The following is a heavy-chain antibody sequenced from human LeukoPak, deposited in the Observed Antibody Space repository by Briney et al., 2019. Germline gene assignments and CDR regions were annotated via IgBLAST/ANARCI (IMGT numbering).Heavy chain of an antibody. J-gene: IGHJ4*02. V-gene: IGHV3-23*01. CDR3: AKRTSGSSSSFDF. Sequence: GGSLRLSCAASRFTFSGYAMNWVRQAPGKGLEWVSTISSSGGSTYYADSVKGRFTVSRDNSKNTLYLQMNSLRAEDTAVYYCAKRTSGSSSSFDFWGQGTLVTVSS. D-gene: IGHD6-6*01. CDR1: RFTFSGYA. CDR2: ISSSGGST.